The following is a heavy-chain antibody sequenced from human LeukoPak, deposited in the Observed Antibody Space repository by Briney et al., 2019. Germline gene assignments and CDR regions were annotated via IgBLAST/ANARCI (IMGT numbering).Heavy chain of an antibody. Sequence: PGGSLRLSCAASGFTFSNAWMSWVRQAPGKGLEWVSVIYSGGSTYYADSVKGRFTISRDNSKNTLYLQMNSLRAEDTAVYYCARTTTVVTLDYWGQGTLVTVSS. V-gene: IGHV3-66*01. CDR2: IYSGGST. CDR3: ARTTTVVTLDY. J-gene: IGHJ4*02. CDR1: GFTFSNAW. D-gene: IGHD4-23*01.